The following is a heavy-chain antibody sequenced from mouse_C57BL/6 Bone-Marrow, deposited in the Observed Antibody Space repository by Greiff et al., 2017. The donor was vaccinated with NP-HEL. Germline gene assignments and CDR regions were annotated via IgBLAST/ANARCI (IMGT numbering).Heavy chain of an antibody. CDR1: GFTFSSYG. CDR3: ARRNSTEFSFAY. D-gene: IGHD1-1*01. V-gene: IGHV5-6*02. CDR2: ISSGGSYT. Sequence: EVMLVESGGDLVKPGGSLKLSCAASGFTFSSYGMSWVRQTPDKRLEWVATISSGGSYTYYPDSVKGRFTISRDNAKNTLYLQMSSLKSEDTAMYYCARRNSTEFSFAYWGQGTLVTVSA. J-gene: IGHJ3*01.